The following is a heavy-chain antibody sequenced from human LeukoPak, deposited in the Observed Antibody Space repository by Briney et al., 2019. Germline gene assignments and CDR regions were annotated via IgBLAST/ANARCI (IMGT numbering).Heavy chain of an antibody. CDR1: GGSISSSTYY. CDR2: IYYSGST. Sequence: SETLSLTCTVSGGSISSSTYYWGWIRQPPGKGLQLIGSIYYSGSTYYTPSLKSRVTVSADTSKNQFSLKLSSVTAADTAVYYCARDRACSNGVCSYFDYWGQGTVVTVSS. V-gene: IGHV4-39*01. J-gene: IGHJ4*02. D-gene: IGHD2-8*01. CDR3: ARDRACSNGVCSYFDY.